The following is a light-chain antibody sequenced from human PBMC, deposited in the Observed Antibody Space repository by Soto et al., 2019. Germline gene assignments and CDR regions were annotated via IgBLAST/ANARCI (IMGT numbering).Light chain of an antibody. CDR2: GAS. J-gene: IGKJ3*01. Sequence: EIVMTQSPATLSVSPGGRATLSCRASQSVGSTYLAWYQQKPGQAPGLLLYGASSRATGIPDRFSGSGSGTDFTLTISRLEPEDFAVYYCQHYGNTPPSVTFGPGTKVDI. CDR3: QHYGNTPPSVT. CDR1: QSVGSTY. V-gene: IGKV3-20*01.